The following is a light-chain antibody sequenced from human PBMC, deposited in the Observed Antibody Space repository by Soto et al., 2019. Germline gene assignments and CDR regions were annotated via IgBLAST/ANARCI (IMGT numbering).Light chain of an antibody. CDR2: GTS. Sequence: EIVLTQSPGTLSLSPGERATLSCRASQSVSSSYLAWYQQKPGQAPRLPIYGTSSRATGIPDRFSGSGSGTACTLTISRLAPEDFAVYYCQQYGSSPWYTFGQGTKLEIK. V-gene: IGKV3-20*01. J-gene: IGKJ2*01. CDR1: QSVSSSY. CDR3: QQYGSSPWYT.